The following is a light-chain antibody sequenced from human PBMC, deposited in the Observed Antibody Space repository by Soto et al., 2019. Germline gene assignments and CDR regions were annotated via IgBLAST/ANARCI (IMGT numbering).Light chain of an antibody. Sequence: QSALTQPASVSGSPGQSITISCTGTSSDVGGYKYVSWYQQHPGKAPKLMIYEVSNRPSGVSNRFSGSKSGNTASLTISGLQAEDEADYYCSSYTSSNTLEVFGGGTQLTVL. CDR3: SSYTSSNTLEV. CDR1: SSDVGGYKY. CDR2: EVS. V-gene: IGLV2-14*01. J-gene: IGLJ3*02.